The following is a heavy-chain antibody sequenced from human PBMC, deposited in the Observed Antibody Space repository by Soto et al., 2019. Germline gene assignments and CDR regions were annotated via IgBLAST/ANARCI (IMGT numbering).Heavy chain of an antibody. CDR1: GYTFTSYD. J-gene: IGHJ6*02. Sequence: QVQLVQSGAEVKKPGASVKVSCKASGYTFTSYDINWVRQATGQGLEWMGWMNPNSGNTGYAQKFQGRVTMTSNTAISTAYMELSSLRCENMAVYYCARENTSYGMDVWGQGTTVTVSS. V-gene: IGHV1-8*01. CDR2: MNPNSGNT. D-gene: IGHD2-2*02. CDR3: ARENTSYGMDV.